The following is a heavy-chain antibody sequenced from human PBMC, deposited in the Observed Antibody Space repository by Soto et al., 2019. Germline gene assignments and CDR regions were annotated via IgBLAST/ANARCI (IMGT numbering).Heavy chain of an antibody. Sequence: EVQLVESGGGLVKPGGSLRLSFAASGFTFGSYTMNWFRQPPGKGLEWVSSISSSSSYIYYADSVKGRFTISRDNAKNSLYLQMNSLRAEDTAVYYCARVTYKSYYYYYMDVWGKGTTVTVSS. CDR1: GFTFGSYT. J-gene: IGHJ6*03. CDR3: ARVTYKSYYYYYMDV. CDR2: ISSSSSYI. V-gene: IGHV3-21*01. D-gene: IGHD1-1*01.